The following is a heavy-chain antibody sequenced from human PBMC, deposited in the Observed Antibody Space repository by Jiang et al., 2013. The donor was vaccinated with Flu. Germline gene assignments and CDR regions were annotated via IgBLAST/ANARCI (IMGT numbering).Heavy chain of an antibody. J-gene: IGHJ6*02. CDR1: GYNFTNYW. D-gene: IGHD3-10*01. CDR3: ARHAPVGADYYYYGMDV. V-gene: IGHV5-51*01. Sequence: GAEVKKPGESLKISCKGSGYNFTNYWIGWVRQMPGKGLEWMGIVYPGDSDTRYSPSFQGQVTISADKSISTAYLQWSSLKASDTAMYYCARHAPVGADYYYYGMDVWGQGTTVTVSS. CDR2: VYPGDSDT.